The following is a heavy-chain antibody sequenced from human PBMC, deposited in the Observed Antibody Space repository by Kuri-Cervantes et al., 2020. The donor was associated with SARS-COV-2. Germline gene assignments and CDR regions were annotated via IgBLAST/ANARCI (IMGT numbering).Heavy chain of an antibody. J-gene: IGHJ3*02. Sequence: GGSLRLSCAASGFTFSSYWMHWVRQAPGKGLVWVSRINSDGSSTSYADSVKGRFTISRDNAKNTLYLQMNSLRAEDTAVYYCARATWVAVAGMDTFDIWGQGTMVTVSS. D-gene: IGHD6-19*01. CDR3: ARATWVAVAGMDTFDI. V-gene: IGHV3-74*01. CDR1: GFTFSSYW. CDR2: INSDGSST.